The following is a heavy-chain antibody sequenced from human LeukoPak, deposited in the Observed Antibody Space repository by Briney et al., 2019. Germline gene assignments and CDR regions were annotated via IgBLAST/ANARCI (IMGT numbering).Heavy chain of an antibody. CDR1: GFTFSSYW. J-gene: IGHJ4*02. V-gene: IGHV3-7*01. Sequence: GGSLRLSCAASGFTFSSYWMSWVRQAPGKGLEWVANIKQDGSEKYYVDSVKGRFTISRDNAKNSLYLQMNSLRAEDTAAYYCARDSEYYYDSSGFGYWGQGTLVTVSS. CDR2: IKQDGSEK. D-gene: IGHD3-22*01. CDR3: ARDSEYYYDSSGFGY.